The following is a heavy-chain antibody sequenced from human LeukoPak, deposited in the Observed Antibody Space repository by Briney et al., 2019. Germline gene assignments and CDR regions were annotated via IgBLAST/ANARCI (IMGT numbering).Heavy chain of an antibody. CDR1: GGSISSSSYY. Sequence: SETLSLTCTVSGGSISSSSYYWGWIRQPPGKGLEWIGSIYYSGSTYYNPSLKSRVTISVDTSKNQFSLKLSSVTAADTAVYYCARLIAARFSFGYWGQGTLVTVSS. CDR3: ARLIAARFSFGY. D-gene: IGHD6-6*01. V-gene: IGHV4-39*01. CDR2: IYYSGST. J-gene: IGHJ4*02.